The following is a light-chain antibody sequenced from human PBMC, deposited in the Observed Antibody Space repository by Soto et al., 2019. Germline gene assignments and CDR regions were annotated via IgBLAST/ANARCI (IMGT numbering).Light chain of an antibody. J-gene: IGLJ1*01. CDR1: SSDVGGYNY. Sequence: QSVLTQPPSASGAPVQSGTIACTGTSSDVGGYNYVSWYQQHPGKAPKLMIYEFSRRPSGVPDRFSGSRSANTAFLTVSGLQAEDEADYYCCSYAGNDNFYVFGTGTKVTVL. V-gene: IGLV2-8*01. CDR3: CSYAGNDNFYV. CDR2: EFS.